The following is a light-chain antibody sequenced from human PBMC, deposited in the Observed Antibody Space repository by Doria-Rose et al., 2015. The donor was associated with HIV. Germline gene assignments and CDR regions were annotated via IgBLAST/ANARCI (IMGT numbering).Light chain of an antibody. CDR2: DGS. J-gene: IGKJ1*01. Sequence: EIVLTQSPGTLSLSPGERATPSCRASQSFSSTYLAWYQQKPGQAPSLLIYDGSTRATGIPDRFSASGSGTDFTLTINRLEPGDFALYYCHQYGTSWTFGQGTKVEI. CDR1: QSFSSTY. CDR3: HQYGTSWT. V-gene: IGKV3-20*01.